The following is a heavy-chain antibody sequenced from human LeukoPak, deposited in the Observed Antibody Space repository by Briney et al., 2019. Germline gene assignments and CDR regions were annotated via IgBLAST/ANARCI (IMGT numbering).Heavy chain of an antibody. V-gene: IGHV4-4*02. J-gene: IGHJ4*02. CDR1: GGSISSSNW. D-gene: IGHD6-19*01. CDR3: ARGIVNKVAGTMDFDY. Sequence: PSETLSLTCAVSGGSISSSNWWSWVRQPPGKGLEWIGEIYHSGSTNYNPSLKSRVTISVDKSKNQFSLKLSSVTAADTAVYYCARGIVNKVAGTMDFDYWGQGTLVTVSS. CDR2: IYHSGST.